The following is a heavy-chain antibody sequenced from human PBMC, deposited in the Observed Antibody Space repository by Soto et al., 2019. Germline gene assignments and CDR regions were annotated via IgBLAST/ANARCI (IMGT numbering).Heavy chain of an antibody. CDR3: AREDFGSCSSTTCLNWFDP. CDR1: GASITSYY. D-gene: IGHD2-2*01. CDR2: IYHSGSP. Sequence: QVLLQESGPGLVKPSETLSLTCSVSGASITSYYWSWIRQPPGQGLEWIGYIYHSGSPSYNPSLKSRVTITVDTSKNQPSLRLVSVTAADTALYFCAREDFGSCSSTTCLNWFDPWGQGTLVTVSS. J-gene: IGHJ5*02. V-gene: IGHV4-59*01.